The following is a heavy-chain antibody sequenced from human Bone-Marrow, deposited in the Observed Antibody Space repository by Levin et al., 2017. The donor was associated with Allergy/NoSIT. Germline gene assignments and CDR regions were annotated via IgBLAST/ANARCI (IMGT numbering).Heavy chain of an antibody. Sequence: VSGPTLVKPPQTLTLTCTVSGFSLSTNGGGVAWIRQPPGKAMEWLALIYWDHDTRYSPSMKTRVTVTMDTSKDQVVLAMAHMDPVDTATYYCAHIQHYSGGGAEYYFDSWGLGTLVTVSS. D-gene: IGHD3-10*01. V-gene: IGHV2-5*02. J-gene: IGHJ4*02. CDR2: IYWDHDT. CDR1: GFSLSTNGGG. CDR3: AHIQHYSGGGAEYYFDS.